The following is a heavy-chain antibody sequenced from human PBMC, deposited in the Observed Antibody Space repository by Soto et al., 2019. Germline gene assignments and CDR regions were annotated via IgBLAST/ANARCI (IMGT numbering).Heavy chain of an antibody. CDR2: ISYDGSNK. CDR1: GFTFSSYG. J-gene: IGHJ6*02. Sequence: QVQLVESGGGVVQPGRSLRLSCAASGFTFSSYGMHWVRQAPGKGLEWVAVISYDGSNKYYADSVKGRFTISRDNSKNTLYLQMNSLRDEDTAVYYCAKVVSSYYGMDVWGQGTTVTVSS. V-gene: IGHV3-30*18. CDR3: AKVVSSYYGMDV.